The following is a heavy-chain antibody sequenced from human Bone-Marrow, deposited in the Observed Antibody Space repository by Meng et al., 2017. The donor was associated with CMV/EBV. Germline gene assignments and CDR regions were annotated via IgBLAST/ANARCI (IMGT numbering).Heavy chain of an antibody. J-gene: IGHJ4*02. Sequence: GESLKISCAASGFTFSSYAMHWVRQAPGKGLEWVAVISYDGSNKYYADSVKGRFTISRDNSKNTLYLQMNSLRAEDTAVYYCARGRDIVVVVDATHPFDYWGQGTLVTVSS. CDR2: ISYDGSNK. CDR3: ARGRDIVVVVDATHPFDY. CDR1: GFTFSSYA. V-gene: IGHV3-30*04. D-gene: IGHD2-15*01.